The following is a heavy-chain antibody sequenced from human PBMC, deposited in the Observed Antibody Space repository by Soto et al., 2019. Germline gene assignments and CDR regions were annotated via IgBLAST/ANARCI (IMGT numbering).Heavy chain of an antibody. CDR3: ARGTLGYCSSTSCYDAFDI. Sequence: QVQLQQWGAGLLKPSETLSLTCAVYGGSFSGYYWSWIRQPPGKGLELIGEINHSGSTNYNPSLKSRVTISVDTSKNQFSLKLSSVTAADTAVYYCARGTLGYCSSTSCYDAFDIWGQGTMVTVSS. D-gene: IGHD2-2*01. CDR2: INHSGST. V-gene: IGHV4-34*01. CDR1: GGSFSGYY. J-gene: IGHJ3*02.